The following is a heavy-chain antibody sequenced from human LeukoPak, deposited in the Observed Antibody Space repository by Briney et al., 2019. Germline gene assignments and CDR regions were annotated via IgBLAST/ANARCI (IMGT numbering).Heavy chain of an antibody. Sequence: GGSLRLSCAVSGFTFSGYTMNWVRQAPGKGLEWVSSISSSSSYIYYADSVKGRFTISRDNAKNSLALQMNSLRAEDTAVYYCARDNNWTPDYWGQGTLVTVSS. CDR1: GFTFSGYT. J-gene: IGHJ4*02. CDR2: ISSSSSYI. CDR3: ARDNNWTPDY. V-gene: IGHV3-21*01. D-gene: IGHD3/OR15-3a*01.